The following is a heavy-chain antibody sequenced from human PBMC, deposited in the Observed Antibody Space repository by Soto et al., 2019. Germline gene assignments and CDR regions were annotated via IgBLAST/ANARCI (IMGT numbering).Heavy chain of an antibody. CDR2: INPNSGGT. CDR1: DFSFTSHG. Sequence: ASVKVSCKAYDFSFTSHGISWVRQAPGQGLEWMGWINPNSGGTNYAQKFQGRVTMTRDTSISTAYMELSRLRSDDTAVYYCARDRGERVYFQHWGQGTLVTVSS. V-gene: IGHV1-2*02. CDR3: ARDRGERVYFQH. J-gene: IGHJ1*01. D-gene: IGHD3-10*01.